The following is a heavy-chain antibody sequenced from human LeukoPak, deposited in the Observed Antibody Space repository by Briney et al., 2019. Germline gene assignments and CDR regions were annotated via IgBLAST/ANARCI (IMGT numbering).Heavy chain of an antibody. CDR3: ARHKIVITMLGVHRWFDP. CDR2: INRSGRA. V-gene: IGHV4-34*01. D-gene: IGHD3-3*01. Sequence: SETLTLTCAVYGESFSGDYWSWIRQPPGKGLEWIGDINRSGRAVYNTSLKSRVIISVDTSKNQFSLKVNSVTAADTAVYYCARHKIVITMLGVHRWFDPWGQGTLVAVSS. J-gene: IGHJ5*02. CDR1: GESFSGDY.